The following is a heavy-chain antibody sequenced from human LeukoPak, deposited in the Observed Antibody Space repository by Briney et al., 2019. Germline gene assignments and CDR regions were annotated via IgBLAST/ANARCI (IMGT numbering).Heavy chain of an antibody. Sequence: ASVKVSCKASGYTFTGFYFHWVRQAPGQGLEWMGWISGYDGNTKYAQKLQGRVTMTTDTSTSTANMELRSLRSDDTAVYYCARDPRGYSVDYWGQGTLVTVSS. CDR2: ISGYDGNT. V-gene: IGHV1-18*04. CDR3: ARDPRGYSVDY. CDR1: GYTFTGFY. D-gene: IGHD4-23*01. J-gene: IGHJ4*02.